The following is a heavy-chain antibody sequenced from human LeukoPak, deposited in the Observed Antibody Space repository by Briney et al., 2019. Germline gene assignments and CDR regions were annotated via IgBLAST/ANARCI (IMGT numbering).Heavy chain of an antibody. CDR2: IYSGGST. J-gene: IGHJ4*02. CDR1: GFTVSSNE. CDR3: ARGQQWLVPFDY. Sequence: GGSLRLSCAASGFTVSSNEMSWVRQAPGKGLEWVSVIYSGGSTYYADSVKGRFTISRDNSKNTLYLQMNSLRAEDTAVYYCARGQQWLVPFDYWGQGTLVTVSS. D-gene: IGHD6-19*01. V-gene: IGHV3-53*01.